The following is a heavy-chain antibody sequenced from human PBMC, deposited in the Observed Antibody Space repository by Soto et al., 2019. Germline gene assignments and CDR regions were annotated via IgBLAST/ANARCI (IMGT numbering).Heavy chain of an antibody. CDR2: ISSSSSTI. V-gene: IGHV3-48*02. D-gene: IGHD3-22*01. Sequence: EVQLVESGGGLVQPGGSLRLSCAASGFTFSSYSMNWVRQAPGKGLEWVSYISSSSSTIYYADSVKGRFTISRDNAKNSLYLQMNSLRDEDTAVYYCARDGFGGTNYYDSSGYPPFDYWGQGTLVTVSS. CDR3: ARDGFGGTNYYDSSGYPPFDY. CDR1: GFTFSSYS. J-gene: IGHJ4*02.